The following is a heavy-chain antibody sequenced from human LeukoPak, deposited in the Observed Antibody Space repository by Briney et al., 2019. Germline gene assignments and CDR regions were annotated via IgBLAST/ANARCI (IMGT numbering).Heavy chain of an antibody. CDR1: GYSISSGYY. D-gene: IGHD4-23*01. CDR2: IYQSGST. V-gene: IGHV4-38-2*02. Sequence: PSETLCLTCTVSGYSISSGYYWGWIRQPPGKGLEWIGSIYQSGSTYYNPSLKSRVTISVDTSKNPFSLKLSSVTAAATAVYYCAREYDYGGNVNDYWGQRTLVTVSS. CDR3: AREYDYGGNVNDY. J-gene: IGHJ4*02.